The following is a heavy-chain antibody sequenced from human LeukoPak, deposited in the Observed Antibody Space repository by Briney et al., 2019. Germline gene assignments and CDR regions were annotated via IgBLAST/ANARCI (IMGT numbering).Heavy chain of an antibody. CDR2: ISSSSSYI. D-gene: IGHD3-3*01. Sequence: GGSLRLSCAASGFTFSSYSMNWVRLAPGKGLEWVSSISSSSSYIYYADSVKGRFTISRDNAKNSLYLQMNSLRAEDTAVYYCAREKTIFGVTPFDYWGQGTLVTVSS. CDR1: GFTFSSYS. J-gene: IGHJ4*02. CDR3: AREKTIFGVTPFDY. V-gene: IGHV3-21*01.